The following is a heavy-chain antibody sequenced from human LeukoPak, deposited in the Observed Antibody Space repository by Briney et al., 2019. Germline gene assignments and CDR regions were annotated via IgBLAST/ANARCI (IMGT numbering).Heavy chain of an antibody. D-gene: IGHD5-12*01. CDR1: GCTFTNYY. CDR3: GRDQGYSGYDSPDY. CDR2: INPSGGST. V-gene: IGHV1-46*01. Sequence: ASVKVSFKASGCTFTNYYMHWVRQAPGQGLEWMGIINPSGGSTNYAQKFQGRVTMTRDTSTSTVYMELSSLRFEDTAVYYCGRDQGYSGYDSPDYWGQGTLVTVSS. J-gene: IGHJ4*02.